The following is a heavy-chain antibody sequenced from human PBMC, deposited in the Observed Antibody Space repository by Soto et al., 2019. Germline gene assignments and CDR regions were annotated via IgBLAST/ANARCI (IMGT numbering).Heavy chain of an antibody. CDR3: ASQDPSIVVVPAQENYGMDV. J-gene: IGHJ6*02. CDR1: GYTFTSYG. D-gene: IGHD2-2*01. Sequence: GASVKVSCKASGYTFTSYGISWVRQAPGQGLEWMGWISAYNGNTNYAQKLQGRVTMTTDTSTSTAYMELRSLRSDDTAVYYCASQDPSIVVVPAQENYGMDVWGQGTTVTVSS. V-gene: IGHV1-18*01. CDR2: ISAYNGNT.